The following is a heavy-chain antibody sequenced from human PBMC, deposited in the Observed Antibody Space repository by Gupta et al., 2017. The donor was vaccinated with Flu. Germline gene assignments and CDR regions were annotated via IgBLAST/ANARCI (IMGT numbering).Heavy chain of an antibody. CDR1: GYTFTGYY. Sequence: QVQLVQSGAEVKKPGASVKVSCKASGYTFTGYYMHWVRQAPGQGLEWMGWINPNSGGTNYAQKFQGRVTMTRDTSISTAYMELSRLRSDDTAMYYCAREMEAGATFEYFQYWGQGTLVTVSS. J-gene: IGHJ1*01. D-gene: IGHD2-8*01. V-gene: IGHV1-2*02. CDR2: INPNSGGT. CDR3: AREMEAGATFEYFQY.